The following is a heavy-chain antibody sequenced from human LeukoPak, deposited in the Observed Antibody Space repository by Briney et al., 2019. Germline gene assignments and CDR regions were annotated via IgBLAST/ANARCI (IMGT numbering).Heavy chain of an antibody. CDR1: GFTFSSHS. CDR3: VRDGVSWSRDY. J-gene: IGHJ4*02. Sequence: GGSLRLSCAASGFTFSSHSMDWVRQAPGEGLEWVSSIYGDKTLYADSVKGRFTIPRDNARNSLYLQMHSLRAEDTALYYCVRDGVSWSRDYWGQGTLVTVSS. CDR2: IYGDKT. V-gene: IGHV3-21*01. D-gene: IGHD2-15*01.